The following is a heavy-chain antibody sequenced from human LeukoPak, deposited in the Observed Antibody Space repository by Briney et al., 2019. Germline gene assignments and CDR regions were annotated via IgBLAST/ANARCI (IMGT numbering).Heavy chain of an antibody. CDR1: IFTFSSYG. CDR2: IWYDGSNK. V-gene: IGHV3-33*06. D-gene: IGHD3-22*01. Sequence: GRSLRLSCAVSIFTFSSYGMHWVRQAPGKGLEWVAVIWYDGSNKYYADSVKGRFTISRDNSKNTLYLQMNSLRAEDTAVYYCAKDRDGYDSSEIDYWGQGTLVTVSS. CDR3: AKDRDGYDSSEIDY. J-gene: IGHJ4*02.